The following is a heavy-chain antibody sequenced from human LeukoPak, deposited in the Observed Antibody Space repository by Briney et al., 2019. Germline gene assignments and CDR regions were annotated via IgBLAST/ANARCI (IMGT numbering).Heavy chain of an antibody. D-gene: IGHD3-22*01. CDR3: ARAKYDSSGYYWFDP. CDR1: GGTFSSYA. Sequence: ASVKVSCKASGGTFSSYAISWVRQAPGQGLEWMGWISAYNGYTRYAEKLQGRVTMTTDTSTSTAYMELRSLRSDDTAVYYCARAKYDSSGYYWFDPWGQGTLVTVSS. CDR2: ISAYNGYT. V-gene: IGHV1-18*01. J-gene: IGHJ5*02.